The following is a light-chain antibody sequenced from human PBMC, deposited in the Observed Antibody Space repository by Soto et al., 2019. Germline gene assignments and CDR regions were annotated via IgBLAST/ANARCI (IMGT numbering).Light chain of an antibody. V-gene: IGLV2-8*01. Sequence: QSALTQPPSASGSPGQSVTISCTGTSSDVGGYNYVSWYQQHPGTAPKLMIYEVSKRPSGVPDRFSGSKSGNTASLTVSGLQAEDEADYYCSSYAGSNNVVFGGGTQLTVL. J-gene: IGLJ2*01. CDR1: SSDVGGYNY. CDR2: EVS. CDR3: SSYAGSNNVV.